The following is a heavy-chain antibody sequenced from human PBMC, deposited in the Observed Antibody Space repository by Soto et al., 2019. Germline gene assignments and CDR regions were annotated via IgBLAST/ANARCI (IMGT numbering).Heavy chain of an antibody. CDR3: ARGSNYGDYAYSFDI. J-gene: IGHJ3*02. D-gene: IGHD4-17*01. Sequence: SETLSLTCAVYGGSFSGCYWNWIRQPPGKGLEWIGEINDSGSTNYNPSLKSRLTISVDTSKNQFSLKLSSVTAADTAVYYCARGSNYGDYAYSFDIWGQGTMVTVSS. CDR1: GGSFSGCY. CDR2: INDSGST. V-gene: IGHV4-34*01.